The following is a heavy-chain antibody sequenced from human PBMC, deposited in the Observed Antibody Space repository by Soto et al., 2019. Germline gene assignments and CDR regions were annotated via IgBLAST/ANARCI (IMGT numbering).Heavy chain of an antibody. J-gene: IGHJ5*02. CDR3: ARVIKYDFWSGSGWFDP. V-gene: IGHV1-18*01. CDR2: ISAYNGNT. CDR1: GYTFTSYG. D-gene: IGHD3-3*01. Sequence: ASVKVSCKASGYTFTSYGISWVRQAPGQGLEWMGWISAYNGNTNYAQKLQGRVTMTTDTSTSTAYMELRSLRSDDTAVYYCARVIKYDFWSGSGWFDPWGQGTLVTVSS.